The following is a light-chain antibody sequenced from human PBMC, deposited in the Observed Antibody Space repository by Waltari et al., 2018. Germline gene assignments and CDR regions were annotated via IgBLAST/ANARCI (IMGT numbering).Light chain of an antibody. Sequence: EIVLTHSPATLSLSPGASATLSCRASQSIDIYLAWYQQRPGQAPRLLISDASYRATGIPARCRGSGSGTDFTLTISSLEPEDFAVYSCQQRSRWPLTFGGGTKVEL. J-gene: IGKJ4*01. CDR3: QQRSRWPLT. CDR2: DAS. V-gene: IGKV3-11*01. CDR1: QSIDIY.